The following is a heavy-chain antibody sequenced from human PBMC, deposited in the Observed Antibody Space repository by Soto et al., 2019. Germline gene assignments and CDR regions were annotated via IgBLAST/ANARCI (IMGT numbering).Heavy chain of an antibody. D-gene: IGHD3-3*02. V-gene: IGHV3-21*01. J-gene: IGHJ4*02. CDR2: ISSSSSYI. CDR3: ARVIRRTEPQTYYFDY. CDR1: GFPFRSYS. Sequence: PGGSLRLSCAASGFPFRSYSMNWVRQAPGKGLEWVSSISSSSSYIYYADSVKGRFTISRDNAKNSLYLQMNSLRAEDTAVYYCARVIRRTEPQTYYFDYWGQGTLVTVSS.